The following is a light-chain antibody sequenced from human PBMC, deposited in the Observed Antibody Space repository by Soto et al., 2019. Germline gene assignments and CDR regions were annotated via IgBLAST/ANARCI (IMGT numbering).Light chain of an antibody. CDR2: ENN. CDR1: SSNIGAGYE. V-gene: IGLV1-40*01. Sequence: QSVLTQPPSVSEAPGQRVTISCTGSSSNIGAGYEAHWYQQVPGTAPKLLIYENNNRPSGVPDRFSGSKSGTSASLAITGLPVEYEAEYYCPSYNSSLSGYVFGTGTKPTVL. J-gene: IGLJ1*01. CDR3: PSYNSSLSGYV.